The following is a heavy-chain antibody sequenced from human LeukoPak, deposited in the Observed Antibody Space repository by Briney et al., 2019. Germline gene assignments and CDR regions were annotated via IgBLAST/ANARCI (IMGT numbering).Heavy chain of an antibody. CDR1: GFTFSSYA. V-gene: IGHV3-30-3*01. CDR2: ISYDGSNK. CDR3: AKDSYYYYIDV. J-gene: IGHJ6*03. Sequence: AGGSLRLSCAASGFTFSSYAMHWVRQAPGKGLEWVAVISYDGSNKYYADSVKGRFTISRDNSKNTLYLQMNSLRTEDTAVYYCAKDSYYYYIDVWGKGTTVTVSS.